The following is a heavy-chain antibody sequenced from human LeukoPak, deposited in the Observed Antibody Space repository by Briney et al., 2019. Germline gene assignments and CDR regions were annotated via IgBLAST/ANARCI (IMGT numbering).Heavy chain of an antibody. Sequence: ASVKVSCKASGGTFSSYAISWVRQAPGQGLEWMGGIIPIFGTANYAQKFQGRVTITADESTSTAYMELSSLRSEDTAVYYCARRNDYSNTHYYYYYMDVWGKGTTVTVSS. J-gene: IGHJ6*03. CDR3: ARRNDYSNTHYYYYYMDV. V-gene: IGHV1-69*13. CDR1: GGTFSSYA. CDR2: IIPIFGTA. D-gene: IGHD4-11*01.